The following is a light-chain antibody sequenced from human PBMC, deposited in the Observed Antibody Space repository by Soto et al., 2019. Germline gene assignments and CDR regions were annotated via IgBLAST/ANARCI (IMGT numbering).Light chain of an antibody. V-gene: IGLV2-14*01. Sequence: QSALTQPASVSGSPGQSITLSCTGTSTDVGDSNHVSWYQHHPGKAPKLIIYEVSYRPSGVSNRFSGSKSAYTASLTISGLQAEDDADYYCNSQTTSGIRVFGTGTKLTVL. J-gene: IGLJ1*01. CDR3: NSQTTSGIRV. CDR1: STDVGDSNH. CDR2: EVS.